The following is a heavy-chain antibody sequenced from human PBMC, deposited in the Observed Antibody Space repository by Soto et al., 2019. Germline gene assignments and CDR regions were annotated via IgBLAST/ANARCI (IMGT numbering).Heavy chain of an antibody. V-gene: IGHV3-48*02. J-gene: IGHJ4*01. CDR2: IDIFSATI. Sequence: EVQLVESGGGLVQPGGSLRLSCAASGFTFSDYNMIWVRQAPGKGLEWVSYIDIFSATIYYADSVKGRFTISRDNAKNSLYLQMNSLRDEDTAVYYCARDGVAEIDYWGHGTLVTVSS. CDR1: GFTFSDYN. CDR3: ARDGVAEIDY. D-gene: IGHD2-15*01.